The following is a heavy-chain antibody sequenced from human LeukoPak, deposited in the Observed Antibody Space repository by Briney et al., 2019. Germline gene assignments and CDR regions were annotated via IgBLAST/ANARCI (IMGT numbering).Heavy chain of an antibody. Sequence: GTSLRLSCTASGFTFSAYALHWVRQAPGKGLEWVAVISHDESNYYYAESVKGRFSISRDDSKNTLALQMNSLTTEDAGVYYCARARTGSYYSPFEYWGPGTLVTVSS. CDR3: ARARTGSYYSPFEY. V-gene: IGHV3-30*04. J-gene: IGHJ1*01. CDR2: ISHDESNY. CDR1: GFTFSAYA. D-gene: IGHD1-26*01.